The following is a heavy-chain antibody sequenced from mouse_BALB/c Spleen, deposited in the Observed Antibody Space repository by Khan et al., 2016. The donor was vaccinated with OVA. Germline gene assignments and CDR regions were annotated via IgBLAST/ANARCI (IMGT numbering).Heavy chain of an antibody. D-gene: IGHD1-1*01. Sequence: QVHVKQSGAELVKAGASVKMSCKASGYTFTSYWMHWVKQRLGQGLEWFAETNPTNGRTYYNEKFKSKATLTVDKSSSTAYMQLSGPTFEDSAVYDCARIKKIVGTYFDYWGQGTTLTVSS. J-gene: IGHJ2*01. CDR2: TNPTNGRT. CDR1: GYTFTSYW. V-gene: IGHV1S81*02. CDR3: ARIKKIVGTYFDY.